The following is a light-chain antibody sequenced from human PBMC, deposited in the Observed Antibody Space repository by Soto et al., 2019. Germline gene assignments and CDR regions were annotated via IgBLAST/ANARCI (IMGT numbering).Light chain of an antibody. CDR1: PAVTSSN. V-gene: IGKV3D-20*02. CDR3: QQRSNWPPALT. J-gene: IGKJ4*01. CDR2: GAS. Sequence: IFLTQSPDTLSLSPGERATLSCRASPAVTSSNYIAWYQQKPGQAPRLLIYGASRRATGIPDRISGSGSGTDFTLTIDRLEPEDVGVYYCQQRSNWPPALTFGGGTKVEIK.